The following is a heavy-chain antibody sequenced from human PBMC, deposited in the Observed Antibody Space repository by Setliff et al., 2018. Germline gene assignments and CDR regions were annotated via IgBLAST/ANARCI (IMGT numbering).Heavy chain of an antibody. CDR3: ATDGPVLNGDYIS. D-gene: IGHD3-10*01. J-gene: IGHJ5*02. CDR2: IYQNGIT. V-gene: IGHV4-39*07. Sequence: SETLSLTCSVSGASISTTYYYWDWIRQSPEKGLEWIGTIYQNGITYYYPSVKSRVTISVDKSKNQFSLSLRSVTAADTAVYYCATDGPVLNGDYISWGQGTLVTVSS. CDR1: GASISTTYYY.